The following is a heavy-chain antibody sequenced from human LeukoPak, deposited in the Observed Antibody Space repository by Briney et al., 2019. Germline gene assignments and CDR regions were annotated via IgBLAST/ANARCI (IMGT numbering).Heavy chain of an antibody. V-gene: IGHV3-7*04. J-gene: IGHJ4*02. CDR3: ARYCGGGSCFDY. CDR1: GFPFSSRW. CDR2: IKADGSEK. D-gene: IGHD2-15*01. Sequence: GGSLRLSCAASGFPFSSRWMSWVRQAPGKGLEWVANIKADGSEKYYVDPVKGRFTVSRDNAKNSLFLQMNSLRAEDTGLYYCARYCGGGSCFDYWGRGTLVTVSS.